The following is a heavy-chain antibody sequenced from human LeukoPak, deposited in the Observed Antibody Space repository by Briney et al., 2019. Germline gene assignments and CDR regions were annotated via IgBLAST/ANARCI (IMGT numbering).Heavy chain of an antibody. Sequence: ASVKVSCKASGGTFSSYAISWVRQAPGQGLEWMGGIIPIFGTANYAQKFQGRVTITADESTSTAYMELSSLRSEDTAVYYCARVGITIFGVVGSTCNWFDPWGQGTLVTVSS. CDR2: IIPIFGTA. D-gene: IGHD3-3*01. CDR3: ARVGITIFGVVGSTCNWFDP. J-gene: IGHJ5*02. V-gene: IGHV1-69*01. CDR1: GGTFSSYA.